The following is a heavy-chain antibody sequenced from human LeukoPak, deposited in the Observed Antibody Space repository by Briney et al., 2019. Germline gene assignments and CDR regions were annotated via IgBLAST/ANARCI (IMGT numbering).Heavy chain of an antibody. D-gene: IGHD2-15*01. CDR1: GGSFSGYY. Sequence: SETLSLTCAVYGGSFSGYYWSWIRQPPGKGLEWIGEINHSGSTNYNPSLKSRVTISVDTSKNQFSLKLSSVTAADTAVYYCARGLSGGVGGGYWGQGTLVTVSS. CDR3: ARGLSGGVGGGY. V-gene: IGHV4-34*01. J-gene: IGHJ4*02. CDR2: INHSGST.